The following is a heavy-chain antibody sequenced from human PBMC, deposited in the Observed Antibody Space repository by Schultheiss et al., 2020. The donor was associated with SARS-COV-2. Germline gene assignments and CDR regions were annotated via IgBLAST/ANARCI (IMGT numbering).Heavy chain of an antibody. CDR3: ARVGRIGSGGDRPGALDN. CDR1: GGSISSYY. D-gene: IGHD2-21*01. CDR2: IYYSGST. Sequence: SETLSLTCTVSGGSISSYYWSWIRQPPGKGLEWIGYIYYSGSTNYNPSLKSRVTISVDTSKNQFSLKLSSVTAADTAMYFCARVGRIGSGGDRPGALDNWGQGTLVTVSS. V-gene: IGHV4-59*08. J-gene: IGHJ4*02.